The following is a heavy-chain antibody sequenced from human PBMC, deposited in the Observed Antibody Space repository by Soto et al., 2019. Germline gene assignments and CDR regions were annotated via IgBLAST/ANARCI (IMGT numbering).Heavy chain of an antibody. CDR2: INPSGGST. V-gene: IGHV1-46*01. CDR3: LLFGDSRGY. J-gene: IGHJ4*02. CDR1: GYTFTSYY. Sequence: QVQLVQSGAEVKKPGASVKVSCKASGYTFTSYYMHWVRQAPGQGLEWMGIINPSGGSTSYAQKFQGRVTMTRDTSTSTVYMALSSPRSEDTAVYYCLLFGDSRGYWGQGTLVTVSS. D-gene: IGHD2-21*02.